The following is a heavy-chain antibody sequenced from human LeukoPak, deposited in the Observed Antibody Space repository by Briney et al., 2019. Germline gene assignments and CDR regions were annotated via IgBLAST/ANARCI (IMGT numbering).Heavy chain of an antibody. CDR2: IYTSGST. J-gene: IGHJ4*02. Sequence: SETLSLTCTVSGGSISSGSYYWSWIRQPAGKGLEWVGRIYTSGSTNYNPSLKSRVTISVDTSKNPFSLKLSPVTAAAPAVYYCARDRDYGRYFDYWGQGTLVTVSS. CDR3: ARDRDYGRYFDY. V-gene: IGHV4-61*02. D-gene: IGHD4-17*01. CDR1: GGSISSGSYY.